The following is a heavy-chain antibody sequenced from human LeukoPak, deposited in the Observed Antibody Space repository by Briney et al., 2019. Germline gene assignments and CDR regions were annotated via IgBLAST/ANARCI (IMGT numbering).Heavy chain of an antibody. Sequence: ASVKVSCKASGYTFTDYYMHWVRQAPGQGLEWMGWINPNSGGTNYAQKFQGRVTMTRDTSISTAYMELSRLRSDDTAVYYCEREAYYYDSSGYNDYWGQGTLVTVSS. V-gene: IGHV1-2*02. CDR2: INPNSGGT. CDR3: EREAYYYDSSGYNDY. J-gene: IGHJ4*02. CDR1: GYTFTDYY. D-gene: IGHD3-22*01.